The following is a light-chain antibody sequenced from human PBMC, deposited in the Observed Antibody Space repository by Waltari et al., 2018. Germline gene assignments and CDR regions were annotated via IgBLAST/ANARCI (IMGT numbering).Light chain of an antibody. J-gene: IGLJ3*02. CDR1: SGHSSNI. CDR3: QTGGHGTWV. CDR2: VNSDGSP. V-gene: IGLV4-69*01. Sequence: QLVLTQSPSASASLGASVKLTCTLSSGHSSNIIAWHQQQPEKGPRYLMKVNSDGSPSKGDEIPDRCSCSSSGAERYLTISSLQSEDEADYYCQTGGHGTWVFGGGTKLTVL.